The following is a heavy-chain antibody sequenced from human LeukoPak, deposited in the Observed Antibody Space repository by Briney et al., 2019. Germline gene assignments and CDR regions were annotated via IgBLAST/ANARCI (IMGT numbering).Heavy chain of an antibody. J-gene: IGHJ4*02. D-gene: IGHD6-13*01. V-gene: IGHV3-11*01. CDR2: ISSSGSTI. CDR1: DFIFSNYW. Sequence: GGSLRLSCVASDFIFSNYWMYWVRQVPGKGLEWVSYISSSGSTIYYADSVKGRFTISRDNAKNSLYLQMNSLRAEDTAVYYCARIAAVGTRIFDYWGQGTLVTVSS. CDR3: ARIAAVGTRIFDY.